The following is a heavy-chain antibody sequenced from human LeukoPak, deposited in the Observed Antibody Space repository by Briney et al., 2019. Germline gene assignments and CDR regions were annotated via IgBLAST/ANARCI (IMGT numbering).Heavy chain of an antibody. Sequence: PSETVSLTCMVSGCSISSYYWRWMRQPPGKGLEWIGFIYNSGSSSYNPHLKRRITISANTTNTKFSLKLIAVTAADAAVYYYARGSLSGSYSPFDPWGQGTLVTVSS. V-gene: IGHV4-59*01. D-gene: IGHD1-26*01. J-gene: IGHJ5*02. CDR3: ARGSLSGSYSPFDP. CDR2: IYNSGSS. CDR1: GCSISSYY.